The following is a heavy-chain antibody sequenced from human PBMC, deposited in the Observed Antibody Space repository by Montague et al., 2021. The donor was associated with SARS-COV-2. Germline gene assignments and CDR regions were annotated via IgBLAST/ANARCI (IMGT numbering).Heavy chain of an antibody. Sequence: KDYVDSVKGRFTISRDNAKNRLYLEMNSLRVEDSAIYYCARNELWGQGTLVTVSS. CDR2: K. J-gene: IGHJ4*02. CDR3: ARNEL. V-gene: IGHV3-7*01.